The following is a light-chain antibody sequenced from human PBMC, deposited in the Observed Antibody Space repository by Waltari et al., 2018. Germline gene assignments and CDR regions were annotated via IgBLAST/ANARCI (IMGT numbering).Light chain of an antibody. Sequence: QSVLTQPPPASGTPGQRVTISFSGSSSHIGSNTINWYKQLPGTAPKLLIYSNNQRPSGVPDRFSGSKSGTSASLAISGLQSEDEADYYCAAWDDSLNGRVFGGGTKLTVL. CDR2: SNN. CDR3: AAWDDSLNGRV. CDR1: SSHIGSNT. V-gene: IGLV1-44*01. J-gene: IGLJ2*01.